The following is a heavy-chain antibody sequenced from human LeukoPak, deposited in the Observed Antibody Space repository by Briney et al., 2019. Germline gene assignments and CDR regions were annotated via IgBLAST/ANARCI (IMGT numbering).Heavy chain of an antibody. CDR2: ISGSGDNM. Sequence: GGSLRLSCLASKFTFNNYAMTWVRQAPGKGLEWVSSISGSGDNMDYADSVKGRFTISRDNSKNTLYLQMNSLRAEDTAVYYCAKPMVRGLSYYYYYMDVWGKGTTVTISS. CDR3: AKPMVRGLSYYYYYMDV. D-gene: IGHD3-10*01. CDR1: KFTFNNYA. V-gene: IGHV3-23*01. J-gene: IGHJ6*03.